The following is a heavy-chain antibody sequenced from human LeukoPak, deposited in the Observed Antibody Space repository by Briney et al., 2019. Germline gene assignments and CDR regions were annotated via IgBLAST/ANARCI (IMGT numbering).Heavy chain of an antibody. D-gene: IGHD3-22*01. V-gene: IGHV3-20*04. CDR1: GFTFDDYG. CDR2: INWNGGST. J-gene: IGHJ3*02. CDR3: ARDYYDSSGYYSTRAFAI. Sequence: PGGSLRLSWAASGFTFDDYGISWVRQAPGKGLEWVSGINWNGGSTGYADSVKGRFSISRDNATNSLYLQMNSLRAEDTALYCCARDYYDSSGYYSTRAFAIWGQGTMVTVSS.